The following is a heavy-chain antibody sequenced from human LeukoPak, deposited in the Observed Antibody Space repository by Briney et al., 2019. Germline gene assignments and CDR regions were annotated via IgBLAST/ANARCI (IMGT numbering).Heavy chain of an antibody. CDR3: AKNLAAAGMR. V-gene: IGHV3-48*01. CDR1: GFTFSNYN. CDR2: ISSSSSTI. D-gene: IGHD6-13*01. Sequence: PGGSLRLSCADSGFTFSNYNMNRVRQAPGKELERVSSISSSSSTIYYTDSVKGRFTISRDNSKNTLYLQMNSLRAEDTAVYYCAKNLAAAGMRWGQGTLVTVSS. J-gene: IGHJ4*02.